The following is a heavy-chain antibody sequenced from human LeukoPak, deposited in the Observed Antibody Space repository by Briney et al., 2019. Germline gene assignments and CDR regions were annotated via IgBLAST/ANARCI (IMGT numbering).Heavy chain of an antibody. CDR1: GYTFTSYY. Sequence: ASVKVSCKASGYTFTSYYMHWVRQAPGQGLEWMGIINPSGGSTSYAQKFQGRVTMTRDTSTSTVYMELSSLRSEDTAVYYCARSYYYDSSGYYSNLDYWGQGTLVTVSS. CDR2: INPSGGST. J-gene: IGHJ4*02. V-gene: IGHV1-46*01. D-gene: IGHD3-22*01. CDR3: ARSYYYDSSGYYSNLDY.